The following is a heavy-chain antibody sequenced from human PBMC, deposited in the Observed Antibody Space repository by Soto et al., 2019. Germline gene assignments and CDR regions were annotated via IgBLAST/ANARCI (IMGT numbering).Heavy chain of an antibody. CDR1: GFSFSSYG. Sequence: GGSLRLSCAASGFSFSSYGMHWVRQAPGKGLEWFVVISYDVTNKYYADSVKGRFTISRYNSKITLYLQMNSLRAEDMVVYYCAKDLRIAVAGTDYFDSWGQGTLVTVSS. D-gene: IGHD6-19*01. J-gene: IGHJ4*02. CDR2: ISYDVTNK. CDR3: AKDLRIAVAGTDYFDS. V-gene: IGHV3-30*18.